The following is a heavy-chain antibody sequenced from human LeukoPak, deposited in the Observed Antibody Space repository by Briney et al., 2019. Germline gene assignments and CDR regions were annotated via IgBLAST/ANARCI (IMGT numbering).Heavy chain of an antibody. CDR3: ARGRGGDYYYYYMDV. CDR2: MYVSGRT. CDR1: GVSVSTFY. Sequence: SETLSLTCSVSGVSVSTFYWNWMRQPAGKGLEWIGRMYVSGRTNYNPSLKSRVTMSLDTSKNQFSLNLSSVTAADTAVYYCARGRGGDYYYYYMDVWGKGTTVTVSS. J-gene: IGHJ6*03. D-gene: IGHD3-16*01. V-gene: IGHV4-4*07.